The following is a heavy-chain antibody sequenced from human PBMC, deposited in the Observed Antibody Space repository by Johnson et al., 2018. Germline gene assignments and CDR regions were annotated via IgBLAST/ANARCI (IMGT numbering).Heavy chain of an antibody. CDR2: ISWNSGSI. CDR3: AKDSHAPMGAFDV. V-gene: IGHV3-9*01. Sequence: VQLVESGGGLVQPGRSLRLSCAASGFTFDDYAMHWVRQAPGKGLEWVSGISWNSGSIGYADSVKGRFTIARDNAKNSLYLQMNSLRAEDTALYYCAKDSHAPMGAFDVWGQGTMVTVSS. CDR1: GFTFDDYA. D-gene: IGHD2-2*01. J-gene: IGHJ3*01.